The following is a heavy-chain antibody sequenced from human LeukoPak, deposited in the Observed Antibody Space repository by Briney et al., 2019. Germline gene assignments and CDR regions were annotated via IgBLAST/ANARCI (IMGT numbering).Heavy chain of an antibody. CDR1: GFTFSSYD. J-gene: IGHJ4*02. V-gene: IGHV3-13*01. D-gene: IGHD3-9*01. Sequence: GGSLRLSCAASGFTFSSYDMHWVRQATGKGLEWVSAIGTAGDTYYPGSVKGRFTISRENAKNSLYLQMNSLRAVDTAVYYCARSYDILTGYYNGIGYWGQGTLVTVSS. CDR3: ARSYDILTGYYNGIGY. CDR2: IGTAGDT.